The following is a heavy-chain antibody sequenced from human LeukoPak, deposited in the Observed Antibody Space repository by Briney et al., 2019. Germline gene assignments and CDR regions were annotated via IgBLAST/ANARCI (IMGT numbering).Heavy chain of an antibody. V-gene: IGHV4-61*02. Sequence: SETLSLTCTVSGGSISSGSYYWSWIRQPAGKGLEWIGRIYTSGSTNYNPSLKSRVTISVDTSKNQFSLKLSSVTAADTAVYYCARHYLAVVVPAAIDYWGQGTLVTVSS. CDR3: ARHYLAVVVPAAIDY. CDR2: IYTSGST. D-gene: IGHD2-2*01. CDR1: GGSISSGSYY. J-gene: IGHJ4*02.